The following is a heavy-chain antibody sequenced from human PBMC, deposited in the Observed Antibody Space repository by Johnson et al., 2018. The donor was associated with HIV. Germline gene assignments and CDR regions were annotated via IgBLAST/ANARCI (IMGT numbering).Heavy chain of an antibody. CDR3: ARAIAAAGSSLEDDA. J-gene: IGHJ3*01. D-gene: IGHD6-13*01. CDR1: GFTFSSYG. V-gene: IGHV3-33*05. CDR2: ISYDGSNK. Sequence: QVQLVESGGGVVQPGRSLRLSCAESGFTFSSYGMHWVRQAPGKGLEWVAVISYDGSNKYYADSVKGRFTISRDNSKNTLYLQMNSLRAEDTALYYCARAIAAAGSSLEDDAWGQGTMVTVSS.